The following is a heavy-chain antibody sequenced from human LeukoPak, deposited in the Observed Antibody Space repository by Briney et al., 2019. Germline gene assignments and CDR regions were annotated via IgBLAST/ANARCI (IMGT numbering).Heavy chain of an antibody. Sequence: GGSLRLSCAASGFTFDYYWMHWVRRAPGKGLVWVSRIHSDGSSTTYADSVKGRFTISRDNAKNTVDLQMNSLRVDDTAVYYCVRGGVGCFDLWGRGTLVTVSS. V-gene: IGHV3-74*01. CDR1: GFTFDYYW. J-gene: IGHJ2*01. CDR3: VRGGVGCFDL. CDR2: IHSDGSST. D-gene: IGHD2-8*02.